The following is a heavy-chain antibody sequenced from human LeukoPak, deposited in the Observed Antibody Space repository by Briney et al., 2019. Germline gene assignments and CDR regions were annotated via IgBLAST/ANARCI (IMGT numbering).Heavy chain of an antibody. Sequence: GESLRIFCKGSGYSFTSYWVSWVRQLAGKGLEWMGRIDSSDCCTNYSPSFQGHVTISAYKSISTAYLQWSSLKASDTAMYYCAANESTGYYEAGDFFDPWGQGTLVTVSS. D-gene: IGHD3-9*01. CDR2: IDSSDCCT. V-gene: IGHV5-10-1*01. J-gene: IGHJ5*02. CDR1: GYSFTSYW. CDR3: AANESTGYYEAGDFFDP.